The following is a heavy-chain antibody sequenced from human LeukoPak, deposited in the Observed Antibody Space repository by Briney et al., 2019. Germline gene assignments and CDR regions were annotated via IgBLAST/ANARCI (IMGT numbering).Heavy chain of an antibody. CDR1: GYSISSGYY. V-gene: IGHV4-38-2*01. D-gene: IGHD5-24*01. CDR2: IYHSGST. Sequence: SETLSLTCAVSGYSISSGYYWGWIRQPPGKGLEWIGSIYHSGSTYYNPSLKSRVTLSVDTSKNQFSLKLSSVTAADTAVYYCARTGGMATLYDAFDIWGQGTMVTVSS. J-gene: IGHJ3*02. CDR3: ARTGGMATLYDAFDI.